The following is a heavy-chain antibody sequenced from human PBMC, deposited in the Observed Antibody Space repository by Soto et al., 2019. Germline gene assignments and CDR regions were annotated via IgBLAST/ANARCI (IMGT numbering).Heavy chain of an antibody. D-gene: IGHD6-13*01. J-gene: IGHJ5*02. V-gene: IGHV3-30*18. Sequence: QVQLVESGGGVVQPGRSLRLSCAASGFTFSSYGMHWVRQGPGKGLEWVAVISYDGSNKYYADSVKGRFTISRDNSKNTLNLQMNSLRAEDTAVYYCAKDGRGPYSSSWYDWFDPWGQGTLVTVSS. CDR3: AKDGRGPYSSSWYDWFDP. CDR2: ISYDGSNK. CDR1: GFTFSSYG.